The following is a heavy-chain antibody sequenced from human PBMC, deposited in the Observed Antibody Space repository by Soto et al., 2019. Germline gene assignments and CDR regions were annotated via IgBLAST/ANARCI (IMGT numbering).Heavy chain of an antibody. J-gene: IGHJ4*02. Sequence: GASVKVSCKASGYTFTSYYMHWVRQAPGQGLEWMGIINPSGGSTSYAQKFQGRVTMTRDTSTSTVYMELSSLRSEDTAVYYCARVLPSTVTTSLELGYWGQGTLVTGSS. D-gene: IGHD4-17*01. V-gene: IGHV1-46*01. CDR1: GYTFTSYY. CDR3: ARVLPSTVTTSLELGY. CDR2: INPSGGST.